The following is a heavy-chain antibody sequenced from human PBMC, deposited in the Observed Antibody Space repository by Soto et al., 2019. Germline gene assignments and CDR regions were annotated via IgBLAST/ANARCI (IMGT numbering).Heavy chain of an antibody. Sequence: SETLSLTCTVSGGSISSSSLYWGWIRQPPGKGLEWIGSIYYSGSTYYNPSLKSRLSVSVDTSKNQFSLKLSSVTAADTAVYYCARRVQWSGYSSPFDSWGQGTLVTVSS. CDR3: ARRVQWSGYSSPFDS. D-gene: IGHD3-3*01. CDR1: GGSISSSSLY. V-gene: IGHV4-39*01. CDR2: IYYSGST. J-gene: IGHJ4*02.